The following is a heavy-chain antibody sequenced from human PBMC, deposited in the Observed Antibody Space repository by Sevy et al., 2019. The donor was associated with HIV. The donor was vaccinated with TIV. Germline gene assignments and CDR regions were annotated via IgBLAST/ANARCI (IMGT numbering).Heavy chain of an antibody. D-gene: IGHD6-13*01. CDR3: TSPMGIAAAGKSYGMDV. CDR2: IRSKANSYAT. V-gene: IGHV3-73*01. J-gene: IGHJ6*02. CDR1: GFTFSGSA. Sequence: GGSLRLSCAASGFTFSGSAMHWVRQASGKGLEWVGRIRSKANSYATAYVASVKGRFTISRDDSKNTAYLQMNSLKTEDTAVYYCTSPMGIAAAGKSYGMDVWGQGTTVTVSS.